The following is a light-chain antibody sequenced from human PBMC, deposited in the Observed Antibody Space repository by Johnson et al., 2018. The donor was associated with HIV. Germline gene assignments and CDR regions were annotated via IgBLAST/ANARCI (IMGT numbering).Light chain of an antibody. Sequence: QPVLTQPPSVSAAPGQKVTISCSGSSSNIGNNYVSWYQQVPGTAPKLLIYDNNKRPSGIPDRISGSKSGTSATLGITGLQTGDEADYYCGTWDSSLSAHYVFGTGTKVTVL. V-gene: IGLV1-51*01. CDR2: DNN. CDR3: GTWDSSLSAHYV. J-gene: IGLJ1*01. CDR1: SSNIGNNY.